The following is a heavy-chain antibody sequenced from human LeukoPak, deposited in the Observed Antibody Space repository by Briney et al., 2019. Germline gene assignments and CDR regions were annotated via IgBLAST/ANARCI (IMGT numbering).Heavy chain of an antibody. Sequence: SETLSLTCTVSGGSISSYHWSWIRQHPGKGLECIGYIYSSGSTNYNPSLKSRVTISVDTSKNQFSLKLSSVTAADTAVYYCARARNYYDSSGFYYEGDAFDIWGQGTMVTVSS. CDR1: GGSISSYH. J-gene: IGHJ3*02. CDR3: ARARNYYDSSGFYYEGDAFDI. CDR2: IYSSGST. D-gene: IGHD3-22*01. V-gene: IGHV4-59*01.